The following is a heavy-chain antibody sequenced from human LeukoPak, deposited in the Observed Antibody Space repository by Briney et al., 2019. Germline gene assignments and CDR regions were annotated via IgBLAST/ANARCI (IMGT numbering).Heavy chain of an antibody. V-gene: IGHV1-69*05. CDR3: ARAWNIVVVPAAIDYYYYMDV. Sequence: SVKVSCKASGGTFSSYAISWVRQAPGQGLEWMGGIIPIFGTANYAQKFQGRVTITRNTSISTAYMELSSLRSEDTAVYYCARAWNIVVVPAAIDYYYYMDVWGKGTTVTVSS. CDR2: IIPIFGTA. D-gene: IGHD2-2*01. J-gene: IGHJ6*03. CDR1: GGTFSSYA.